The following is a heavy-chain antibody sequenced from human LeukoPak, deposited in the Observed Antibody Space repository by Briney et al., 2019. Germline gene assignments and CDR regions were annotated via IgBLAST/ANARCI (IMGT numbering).Heavy chain of an antibody. V-gene: IGHV3-30*18. J-gene: IGHJ4*02. CDR2: ISYDGSNK. CDR3: AKDIVVVVAAGY. Sequence: GGSLRLSCAASGFTFSSYGMHWVRQAPGKGLEWVAVISYDGSNKYYADSVKGRFTISRDNSKNTLYLQMNSLRAEDTAVYYCAKDIVVVVAAGYWGQGTLVTVSS. D-gene: IGHD2-15*01. CDR1: GFTFSSYG.